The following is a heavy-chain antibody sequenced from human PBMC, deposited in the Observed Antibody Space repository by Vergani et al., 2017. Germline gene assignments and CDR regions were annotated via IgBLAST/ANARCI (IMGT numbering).Heavy chain of an antibody. J-gene: IGHJ6*02. V-gene: IGHV4-34*01. CDR1: GGSFSGYY. CDR3: ARDPPLAAAEGAGYGMDV. D-gene: IGHD6-13*01. Sequence: QVQLQQWGAGLLKPSETLSLTCAVYGGSFSGYYWDWIRQPPGKGLEWIGEINHSGSTNYNPSLKSRVTISVDTSKNQFSLKLSSVTAADTAVYYCARDPPLAAAEGAGYGMDVWGQGTTVTVSS. CDR2: INHSGST.